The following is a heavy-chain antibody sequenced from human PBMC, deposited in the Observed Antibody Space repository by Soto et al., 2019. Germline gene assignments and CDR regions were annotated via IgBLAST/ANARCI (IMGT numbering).Heavy chain of an antibody. V-gene: IGHV1-46*01. J-gene: IGHJ4*02. Sequence: XSVKVSFNASGYTSTSYYMHLLRQAPGQGLEWMGIINPSGGSTSYAQKFQGRVTMTRDTSTSTVYMELSSLRSEDTAVYYCARDSMDCFDYWGQGTLVTVSS. CDR1: GYTSTSYY. CDR2: INPSGGST. CDR3: ARDSMDCFDY. D-gene: IGHD2-2*03.